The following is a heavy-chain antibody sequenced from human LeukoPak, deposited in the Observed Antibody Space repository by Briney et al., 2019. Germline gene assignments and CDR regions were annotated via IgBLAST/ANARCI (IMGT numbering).Heavy chain of an antibody. Sequence: ASVKVSCKASGYTFTGYCMHWVRQAPGQGLEWMGWINPNSGGTNYAQKFQGWVTMTRDTSISTAYMELSRLRSDDTAVYYCARGASSGWKTNYYGMDVWGKGTTVTVSS. CDR2: INPNSGGT. V-gene: IGHV1-2*04. J-gene: IGHJ6*04. CDR1: GYTFTGYC. D-gene: IGHD6-19*01. CDR3: ARGASSGWKTNYYGMDV.